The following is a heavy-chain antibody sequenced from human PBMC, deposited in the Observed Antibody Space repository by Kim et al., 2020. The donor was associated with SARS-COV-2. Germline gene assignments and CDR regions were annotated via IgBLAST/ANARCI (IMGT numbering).Heavy chain of an antibody. Sequence: GGSLRLSCAASGFTFSNAWMSWVRQAPGKGLEWVGRIKSKTDGGTTDYAAPVKGIFTISRDDSKNTLYLQMNSLKTEDTAVYYCTTARELLWFGELLYGYYYYGMDVWGQGTTVTVSS. V-gene: IGHV3-15*01. J-gene: IGHJ6*02. CDR2: IKSKTDGGTT. CDR3: TTARELLWFGELLYGYYYYGMDV. CDR1: GFTFSNAW. D-gene: IGHD3-10*01.